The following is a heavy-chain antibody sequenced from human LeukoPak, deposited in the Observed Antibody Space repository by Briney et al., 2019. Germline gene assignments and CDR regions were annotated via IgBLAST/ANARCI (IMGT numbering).Heavy chain of an antibody. CDR1: GYTFTSYA. D-gene: IGHD3-10*01. V-gene: IGHV1-69*06. J-gene: IGHJ3*02. CDR2: IIPIFGTA. Sequence: ASVKVSCKASGYTFTSYAMNWVRQAPGQGLEWMGGIIPIFGTANYAQKFQGRVTITADKSTSTAYMELSSLRSEDTAVYYCARGKNYYGSGSYARNDAFDIWGQGTMVTVSS. CDR3: ARGKNYYGSGSYARNDAFDI.